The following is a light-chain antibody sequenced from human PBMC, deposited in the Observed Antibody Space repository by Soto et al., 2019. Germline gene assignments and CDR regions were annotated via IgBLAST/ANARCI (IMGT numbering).Light chain of an antibody. CDR1: QSVSSS. CDR3: QQYSNWPPYT. V-gene: IGKV3-15*01. J-gene: IGKJ2*01. Sequence: VMTQSPATLSVSPGERATLSCRASQSVSSSLAWYQQRPGQAPRLLIYGASNRATGIPARFSGSGSGTEFTLTISSLQSEDVAVYYCQQYSNWPPYTFGQGTKVEIK. CDR2: GAS.